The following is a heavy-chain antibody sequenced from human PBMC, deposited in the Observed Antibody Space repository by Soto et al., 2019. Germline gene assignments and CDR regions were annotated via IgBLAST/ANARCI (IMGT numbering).Heavy chain of an antibody. CDR3: ARATKQGGYDILTYYGMDV. D-gene: IGHD3-9*01. Sequence: ASVKVSCKASGYTCTGYYMHWVRQAPGQGLEWMGWINPNSGGTNYAQKFQGWVTMTRDTSISTAYMELSRLRSEDTAVYYCARATKQGGYDILTYYGMDVWGQGTRFTVSS. CDR2: INPNSGGT. J-gene: IGHJ6*02. CDR1: GYTCTGYY. V-gene: IGHV1-2*04.